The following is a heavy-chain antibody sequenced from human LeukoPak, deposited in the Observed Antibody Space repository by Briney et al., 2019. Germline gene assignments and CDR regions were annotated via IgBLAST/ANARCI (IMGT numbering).Heavy chain of an antibody. CDR3: ARETAGRRDGYIDY. D-gene: IGHD5-24*01. Sequence: GGSLRLSCGASGFTFSSYWMHWVRQAPGKGLVWVSRINSDGSSTSYADSVKGRFTISRDNAKNTLYLQMNSLRAEDTAVYYCARETAGRRDGYIDYWGQGTLVTVSS. CDR1: GFTFSSYW. J-gene: IGHJ4*02. CDR2: INSDGSST. V-gene: IGHV3-74*01.